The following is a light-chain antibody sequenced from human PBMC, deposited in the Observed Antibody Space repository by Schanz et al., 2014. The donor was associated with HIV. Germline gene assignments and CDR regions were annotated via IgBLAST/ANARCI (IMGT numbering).Light chain of an antibody. CDR3: QQYNNWSPVT. V-gene: IGKV3-15*01. CDR2: GAS. Sequence: EIVLTQSPGTLSVSPGERVTLSCRASQGVGSRFLAWYQQKPGQAPRLLIYGASTRASGIPARFSGSGSGTEFTLTISSLQSEDFAVYYCQQYNNWSPVTFGGGTKVEIK. J-gene: IGKJ4*01. CDR1: QGVGSRF.